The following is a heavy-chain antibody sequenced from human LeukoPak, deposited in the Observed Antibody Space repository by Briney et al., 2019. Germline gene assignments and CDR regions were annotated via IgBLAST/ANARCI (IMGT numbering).Heavy chain of an antibody. J-gene: IGHJ6*03. Sequence: SETLSLTCTVAGGSISSGSYYWSWLRQPAGKRLAWIARVYTSGSTKYNLSLKSRVTISVDTSKNQFSMKLSSVTAADTAVYYCASVAARGPLYYYMDVWGKGTTVTVSS. V-gene: IGHV4-61*02. D-gene: IGHD1-26*01. CDR2: VYTSGST. CDR3: ASVAARGPLYYYMDV. CDR1: GGSISSGSYY.